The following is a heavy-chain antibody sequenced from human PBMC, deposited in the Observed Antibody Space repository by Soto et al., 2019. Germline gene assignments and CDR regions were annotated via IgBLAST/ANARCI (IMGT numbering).Heavy chain of an antibody. CDR3: ARDIGFSYGDYGYYYYGMDV. CDR1: GGSISSYY. Sequence: SETLSLTCTVSGGSISSYYWSWIRQPPGKGLEWIGYIYYSGSTNYNPSLKSRVTISVDTSKNQFSLKLSSVTTADTAVYYCARDIGFSYGDYGYYYYGMDVWGQGTTVTVSS. V-gene: IGHV4-59*01. CDR2: IYYSGST. D-gene: IGHD4-17*01. J-gene: IGHJ6*02.